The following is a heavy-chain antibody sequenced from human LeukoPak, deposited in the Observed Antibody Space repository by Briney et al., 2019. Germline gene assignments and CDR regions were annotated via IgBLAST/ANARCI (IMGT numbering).Heavy chain of an antibody. CDR1: GFTFSSYA. CDR3: ARDRVSHMVQGVMTY. Sequence: GGSLRLSCAASGFTFSSYAMHWVRQAPGKGLEWVAVISYDGSNKYYADSVKGRFTISRDNSKNTLYLQMNSLRAEDTAVYYCARDRVSHMVQGVMTYWGQGTLVTVSS. J-gene: IGHJ4*02. CDR2: ISYDGSNK. D-gene: IGHD3-10*01. V-gene: IGHV3-30-3*01.